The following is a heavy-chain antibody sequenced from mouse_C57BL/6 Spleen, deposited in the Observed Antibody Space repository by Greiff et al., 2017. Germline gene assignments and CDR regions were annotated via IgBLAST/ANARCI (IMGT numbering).Heavy chain of an antibody. D-gene: IGHD1-1*01. Sequence: VQLQQSGAELVKPGASVKLSCTASGFNIKDYYMHWVKQRTEQGLEWIGRIDPEDGETKYAPNFQGKATITADTSSNTADLQLSSLTTEETAVYYSARTRYYDSFYAMDDWGQGTSVTVSS. V-gene: IGHV14-2*01. CDR3: ARTRYYDSFYAMDD. CDR2: IDPEDGET. J-gene: IGHJ4*01. CDR1: GFNIKDYY.